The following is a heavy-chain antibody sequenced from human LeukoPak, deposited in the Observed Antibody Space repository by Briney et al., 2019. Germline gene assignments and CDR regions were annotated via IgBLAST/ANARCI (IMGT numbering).Heavy chain of an antibody. D-gene: IGHD1-14*01. J-gene: IGHJ4*02. CDR2: IYYSGST. Sequence: SETLSLTCTVSGGSISRSSYYWGWIRQPPGKGLEWIGSIYYSGSTYYNPSLKSRVTISVDTSKNQFSLKLSSVTAADTAVYYCASVTDGLDYWGQGTLVTVSS. V-gene: IGHV4-39*07. CDR3: ASVTDGLDY. CDR1: GGSISRSSYY.